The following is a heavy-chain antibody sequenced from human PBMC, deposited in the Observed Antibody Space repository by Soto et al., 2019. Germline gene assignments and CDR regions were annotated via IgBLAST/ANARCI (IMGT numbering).Heavy chain of an antibody. CDR3: ARDEVAARPNYYYYGMDV. Sequence: QVQLVQSGAEVKKPGASVKVSCKASGYTFTSYGISWVRQAPGQGLEWMGWISAYNGNTNYAQKLQGRVAMTTDTSTSTAYMELRSLRSDDTAVYYCARDEVAARPNYYYYGMDVWGQGTTVTVSS. V-gene: IGHV1-18*04. CDR1: GYTFTSYG. D-gene: IGHD6-13*01. CDR2: ISAYNGNT. J-gene: IGHJ6*02.